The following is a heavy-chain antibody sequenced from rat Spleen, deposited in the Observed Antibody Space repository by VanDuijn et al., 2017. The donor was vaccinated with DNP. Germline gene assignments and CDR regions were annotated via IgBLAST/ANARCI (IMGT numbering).Heavy chain of an antibody. CDR2: ISYSGST. CDR3: ARWTRYFDN. CDR1: GYSITSNY. D-gene: IGHD1-7*01. Sequence: EVQLQESGSGLVKPSQPLSLTCSVTGYSITSNYWGWIRQFPGNKMEYIGHISYSGSTNYNPSLKSRISITRDTSKNHFFLHLNSVNSEDTGTYYCARWTRYFDNWGQGVMVTVSS. V-gene: IGHV3-1*01. J-gene: IGHJ2*01.